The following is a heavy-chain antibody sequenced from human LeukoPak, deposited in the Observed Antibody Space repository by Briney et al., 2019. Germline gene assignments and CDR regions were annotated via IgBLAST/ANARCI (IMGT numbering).Heavy chain of an antibody. CDR1: GGSISSSSYY. CDR2: IYYSGTT. CDR3: ARVSTVAAYYFDY. Sequence: SETLSLTCTVSGGSISSSSYYWGWIRQPPGKGLEWIGYIYYSGTTNYNPSLKSRVTISVDTSKNQFSLKLSSVAAADTAVYYCARVSTVAAYYFDYWGQGTVVTVSS. J-gene: IGHJ4*02. V-gene: IGHV4-61*05. D-gene: IGHD6-19*01.